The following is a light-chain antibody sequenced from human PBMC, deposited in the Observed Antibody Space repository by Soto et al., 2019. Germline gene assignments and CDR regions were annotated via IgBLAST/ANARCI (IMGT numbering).Light chain of an antibody. CDR2: DAS. V-gene: IGKV1-33*01. CDR3: QQYDNLPRT. CDR1: QDITNY. J-gene: IGKJ2*01. Sequence: DIQMTQSPSSLSASVGDRVTITCQASQDITNYLNWYQQKPGKAPKLLIYDASNLETGVPSRFSGGGSGTDFTFTISSLQPEDIATYYCQQYDNLPRTFGQGTKLEIK.